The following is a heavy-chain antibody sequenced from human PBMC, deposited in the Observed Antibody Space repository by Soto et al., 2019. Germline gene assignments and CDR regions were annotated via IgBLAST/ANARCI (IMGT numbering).Heavy chain of an antibody. Sequence: EVQLLESGGDLVQPWGSLRLVCAASGFTFSNSGMRWVRQAPGQGLEWVSSIGPSGNTYYHDAVKGRFTISRDMSKNTLFSQMDSLRAEDTATSYCANLLPNSYYNVMDVWGQGTTVSVSS. CDR2: SIGPSGNT. CDR3: ANLLPNSYYNVMDV. CDR1: GFTFSNSG. J-gene: IGHJ6*02. V-gene: IGHV3-23*01.